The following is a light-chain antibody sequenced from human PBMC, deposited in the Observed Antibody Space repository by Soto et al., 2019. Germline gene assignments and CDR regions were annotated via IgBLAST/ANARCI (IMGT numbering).Light chain of an antibody. CDR1: SGHSSYA. CDR2: LNSDGTH. CDR3: QTWGTGRGV. J-gene: IGLJ2*01. V-gene: IGLV4-69*01. Sequence: QPVLTQSPSASASLGASVKLTCTLSSGHSSYAIAWHQQQPEKGPRYLMKLNSDGTHSKGDGIPDRFSGSSSGAARYLTISRLQSEDEADYYSQTWGTGRGVFGGGTKVTVL.